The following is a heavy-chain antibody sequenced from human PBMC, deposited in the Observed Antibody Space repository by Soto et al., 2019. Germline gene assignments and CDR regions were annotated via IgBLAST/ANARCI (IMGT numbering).Heavy chain of an antibody. Sequence: PSETLSLTCTVSGGSVSSGSHYWSWIRQPPGKGLEWIGYIYYSGSTNYNPSLKSRVTISADTSKNQFSLKLSSVTAADTAVYYCAIYDSSGSRGFQHWGQGTLVTVSS. D-gene: IGHD3-22*01. CDR2: IYYSGST. CDR3: AIYDSSGSRGFQH. CDR1: GGSVSSGSHY. V-gene: IGHV4-61*01. J-gene: IGHJ1*01.